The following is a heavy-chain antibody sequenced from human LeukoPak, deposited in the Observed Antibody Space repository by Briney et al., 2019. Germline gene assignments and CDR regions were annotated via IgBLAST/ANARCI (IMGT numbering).Heavy chain of an antibody. CDR3: ARSASGTGYTA. Sequence: GASVKVSCKASGYTFTNDDISWGRQATGQGLELKGNMNPNSGNTGYAQKFQGRVTMTRSSCVSTVYMEMNRLTSEETAVYFCARSASGTGYTAWGQGTLVTVSS. D-gene: IGHD3-9*01. J-gene: IGHJ4*02. CDR2: MNPNSGNT. V-gene: IGHV1-8*01. CDR1: GYTFTNDD.